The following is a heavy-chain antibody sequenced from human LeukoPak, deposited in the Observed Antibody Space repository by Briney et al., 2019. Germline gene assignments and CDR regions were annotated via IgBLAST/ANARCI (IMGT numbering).Heavy chain of an antibody. J-gene: IGHJ4*02. CDR1: GGSFSGYY. CDR2: INHSGST. CDR3: ARGAYYYDSSGYYKYFDY. Sequence: SSETLSLTCAVYGGSFSGYYWIWIRQPPGKGLEWIGEINHSGSTNYNPSLKSRVAISVDTSKNQFSLKLSSVTAADTAVYYCARGAYYYDSSGYYKYFDYWGQGTLVTVSS. V-gene: IGHV4-34*01. D-gene: IGHD3-22*01.